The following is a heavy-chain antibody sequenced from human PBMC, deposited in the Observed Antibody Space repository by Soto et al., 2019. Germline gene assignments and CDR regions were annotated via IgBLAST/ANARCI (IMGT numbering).Heavy chain of an antibody. CDR1: GFTFSSYA. J-gene: IGHJ3*02. Sequence: PGGSLRLSCAASGFTFSSYAMSWVRQAPGKGLEWVSYVSGSGSPIDYADSVKGRFTISRDNAKNSLYLQMNSLRAEDTAVYYCARDYGWAFDIWGQGTMVTVSS. CDR3: ARDYGWAFDI. D-gene: IGHD2-2*03. CDR2: VSGSGSPI. V-gene: IGHV3-48*01.